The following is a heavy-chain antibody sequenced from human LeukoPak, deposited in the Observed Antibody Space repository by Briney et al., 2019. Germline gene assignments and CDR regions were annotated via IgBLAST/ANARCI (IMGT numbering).Heavy chain of an antibody. D-gene: IGHD2-15*01. CDR2: ISGSGGST. J-gene: IGHJ4*02. CDR1: GFTFSSYA. V-gene: IGHV3-23*01. Sequence: GGSLRLSCAASGFTFSSYAMSWVGQAPGKGLEGVSAISGSGGSTYYADSVKGRFTISRDNSKNTLYLQMNSLRAEDTAVYYCAKDRGYCSGGSCHPLDYWGRGTLVTVSS. CDR3: AKDRGYCSGGSCHPLDY.